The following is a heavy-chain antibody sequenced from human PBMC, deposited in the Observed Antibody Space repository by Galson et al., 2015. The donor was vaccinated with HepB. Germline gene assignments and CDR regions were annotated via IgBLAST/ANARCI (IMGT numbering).Heavy chain of an antibody. CDR3: ARELATGYFDY. D-gene: IGHD1-26*01. V-gene: IGHV3-33*01. J-gene: IGHJ4*02. CDR1: GFAFSGYA. CDR2: IWYDGTNK. Sequence: SLRLSCAASGFAFSGYAVHWVRQPPGKGLEWVAIIWYDGTNKYYADSVKGRFTISRDNSKNTLYLQMNSLRAEDTAVYYCARELATGYFDYWGQGTLVTVPS.